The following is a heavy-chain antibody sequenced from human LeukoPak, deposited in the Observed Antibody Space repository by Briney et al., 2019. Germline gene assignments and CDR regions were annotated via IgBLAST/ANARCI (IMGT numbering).Heavy chain of an antibody. CDR2: ISYDGSNK. CDR1: GFTFSSYG. Sequence: GGSLRLSCAASGFTFSSYGMHWVRQAPGKGLEWVAVISYDGSNKYYADSVKGRFTISRDNSKNTLYLQMNSLRAEDTAVYYCAKQRDYYYYGMDVWAKGPRSPSP. J-gene: IGHJ6*02. V-gene: IGHV3-30*18. CDR3: AKQRDYYYYGMDV.